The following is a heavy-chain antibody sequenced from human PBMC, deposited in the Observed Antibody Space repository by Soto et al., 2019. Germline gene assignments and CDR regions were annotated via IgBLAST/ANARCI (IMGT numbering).Heavy chain of an antibody. V-gene: IGHV1-18*01. CDR1: GYTFTDYD. D-gene: IGHD3-10*01. CDR2: ISAYNGNT. CDR3: ARGGALVKYGSGTYLVY. Sequence: QVQLVQSGAEVKKPGASVKVSCKASGYTFTDYDISWVRQAPGQGLEWMGRISAYNGNTNYAQKLQGRVTTTTDTPTNTADMELRSRRSDDTAVYYCARGGALVKYGSGTYLVYWGQGTLVTVSS. J-gene: IGHJ4*02.